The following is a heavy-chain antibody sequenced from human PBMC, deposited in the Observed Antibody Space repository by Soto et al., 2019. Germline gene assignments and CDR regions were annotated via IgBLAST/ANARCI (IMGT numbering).Heavy chain of an antibody. V-gene: IGHV1-69*12. D-gene: IGHD6-19*01. J-gene: IGHJ6*02. CDR3: ATTLRPGVAVAGDHKYYYGMDV. CDR1: GGTFSDYA. CDR2: IIPLFGTS. Sequence: QVQLVQSGAEVKKPGSSVKVSCKASGGTFSDYAISWVRQAPGQGLVWMGGIIPLFGTSNYAQKFQGRVTITADESSSTAFMELTSLRSEDTAVYYCATTLRPGVAVAGDHKYYYGMDVWGQGTTVTVSS.